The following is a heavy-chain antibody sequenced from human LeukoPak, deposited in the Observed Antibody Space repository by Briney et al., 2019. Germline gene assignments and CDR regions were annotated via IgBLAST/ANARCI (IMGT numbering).Heavy chain of an antibody. CDR2: ISSSSSYI. Sequence: GGSLRLSCTASGFTFSSYSMNWVRQAPGKGLEWVSSISSSSSYIYYADSVKGRFTISRDNAKNSLYLQMNSLRAEDTAVYYCASDRGTIFDYWGQGTLVTVSS. J-gene: IGHJ4*02. CDR1: GFTFSSYS. V-gene: IGHV3-21*01. D-gene: IGHD3-3*01. CDR3: ASDRGTIFDY.